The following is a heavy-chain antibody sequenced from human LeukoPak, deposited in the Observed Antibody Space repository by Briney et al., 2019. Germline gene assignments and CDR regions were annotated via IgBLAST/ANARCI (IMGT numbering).Heavy chain of an antibody. J-gene: IGHJ4*02. CDR3: ARDSRPRYSSSRGGDY. Sequence: QPGGSLRLSCAASGFTVSSSYMSWVRQAPGKGLEWVSVIYSGGSTYYADSVKGRFTISRDNSKNTLYLQMNSLRAEDTAVYYCARDSRPRYSSSRGGDYWGQGTLVTVSS. D-gene: IGHD6-6*01. CDR1: GFTVSSSY. V-gene: IGHV3-66*02. CDR2: IYSGGST.